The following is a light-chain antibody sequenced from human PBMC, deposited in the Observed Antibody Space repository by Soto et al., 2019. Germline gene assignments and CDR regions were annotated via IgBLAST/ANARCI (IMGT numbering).Light chain of an antibody. CDR2: WAS. CDR1: ERVFSRSTNKNY. V-gene: IGKV4-1*01. J-gene: IGKJ5*01. CDR3: QQYHSDPIT. Sequence: DLVFAHSPDALALSLGQGATNHHKCSERVFSRSTNKNYLAWFQQKPGQPPKLLIYWASTRKSGVPDRFSGSGSGTDFTLTITSLQAEDVAVYYCQQYHSDPITFGQGTRLEIK.